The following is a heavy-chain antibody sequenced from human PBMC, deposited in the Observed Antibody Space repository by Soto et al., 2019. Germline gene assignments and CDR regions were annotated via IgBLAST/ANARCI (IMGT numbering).Heavy chain of an antibody. Sequence: ASVKVSCKASGYTFTSYDINWVRQATGQGLEWMGWMNPNSGNTGYAQKFQGRVTMTRNTSISTAYMELSSLRSEDTAVYYCASAGPRLRFLEWLFYGMDVWGQGTTVTVSS. J-gene: IGHJ6*02. CDR1: GYTFTSYD. D-gene: IGHD3-3*01. CDR2: MNPNSGNT. CDR3: ASAGPRLRFLEWLFYGMDV. V-gene: IGHV1-8*01.